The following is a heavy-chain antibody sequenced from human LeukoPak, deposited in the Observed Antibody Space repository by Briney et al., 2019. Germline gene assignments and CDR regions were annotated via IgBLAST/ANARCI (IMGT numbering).Heavy chain of an antibody. V-gene: IGHV4-59*08. J-gene: IGHJ4*02. CDR2: IYYSGST. CDR1: GGSISSYY. D-gene: IGHD3-16*01. CDR3: ARHAPADYVWGSFYFDY. Sequence: KASETLSLTCTASGGSISSYYWSWIRQPPGKGLEWIGYIYYSGSTNYNPSLKSRVTISVDTSKNQFSLKLSSVTAADTAVYYCARHAPADYVWGSFYFDYWGQGTLVTVSS.